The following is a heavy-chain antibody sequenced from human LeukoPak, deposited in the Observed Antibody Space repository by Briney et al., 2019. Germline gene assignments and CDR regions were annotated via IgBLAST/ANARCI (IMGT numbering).Heavy chain of an antibody. CDR1: GYTFTSYD. V-gene: IGHV1-8*01. D-gene: IGHD3-9*01. Sequence: ASVKVSCKASGYTFTSYDINWVRQATGQGLEWMGWMNPNSGNTGYAQKFQGRVTMTRNTSISTAYMELSSLRSEVTAVYYCARANYDILTGWPLGYYFDYWGQGTLVTVSS. CDR3: ARANYDILTGWPLGYYFDY. CDR2: MNPNSGNT. J-gene: IGHJ4*02.